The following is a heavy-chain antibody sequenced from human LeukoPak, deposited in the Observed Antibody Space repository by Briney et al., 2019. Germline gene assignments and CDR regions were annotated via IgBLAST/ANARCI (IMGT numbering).Heavy chain of an antibody. D-gene: IGHD4/OR15-4a*01. Sequence: SETLSLTCTVSGASMSTYYWSWIRQPPGKGLEWIGYIYYSGSTNYNPSLKSRVTISVDTSKNQFSLKLSSVTAADTAVYYCARVAGAYAFDIWGQGTMVTVSS. CDR3: ARVAGAYAFDI. CDR1: GASMSTYY. J-gene: IGHJ3*02. CDR2: IYYSGST. V-gene: IGHV4-59*01.